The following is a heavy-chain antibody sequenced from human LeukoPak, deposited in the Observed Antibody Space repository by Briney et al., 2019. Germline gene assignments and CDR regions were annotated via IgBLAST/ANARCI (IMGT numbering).Heavy chain of an antibody. CDR3: ARSALDTSGTYYNSQPFDY. V-gene: IGHV4-59*01. J-gene: IGHJ4*02. CDR2: VYYSGST. Sequence: KPSETLSLTCTVSGGSISTYFWSWIRQPPGKGLEWIGYVYYSGSTNYNPSLKSRVTILVDTSKNQFSLKLTSVTAADTAVYYCARSALDTSGTYYNSQPFDYWGQGTLVTVSS. CDR1: GGSISTYF. D-gene: IGHD3-10*01.